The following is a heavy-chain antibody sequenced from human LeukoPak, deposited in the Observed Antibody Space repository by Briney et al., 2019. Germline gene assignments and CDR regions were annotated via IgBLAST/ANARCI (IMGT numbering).Heavy chain of an antibody. CDR3: ARAALKYYDFWSGSDWFDP. CDR2: ISYDGSNK. V-gene: IGHV3-30-3*01. J-gene: IGHJ5*02. CDR1: GFTFSSYA. Sequence: PGGSLRLSCAASGFTFSSYAMHWVRQAPGKGLEWVAVISYDGSNKYYADSVKGRFTISRDNSKNTLYLQMNSLRAEDTAVYYCARAALKYYDFWSGSDWFDPWGQGTLVTVSS. D-gene: IGHD3-3*01.